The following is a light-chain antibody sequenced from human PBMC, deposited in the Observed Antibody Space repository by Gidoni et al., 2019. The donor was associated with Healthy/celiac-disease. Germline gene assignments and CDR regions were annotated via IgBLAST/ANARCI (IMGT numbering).Light chain of an antibody. J-gene: IGKJ1*01. CDR3: QQYNSYSART. V-gene: IGKV1-5*01. CDR2: DAS. Sequence: DIQMTQSPSTLSASVGDRVTITCRASQRISSWLAWYQPKPGKAPKLLIYDASSLESGVPSRFSGSGSGTEFTLTISSLQPDDFATYYCQQYNSYSARTFGQGTKVEIK. CDR1: QRISSW.